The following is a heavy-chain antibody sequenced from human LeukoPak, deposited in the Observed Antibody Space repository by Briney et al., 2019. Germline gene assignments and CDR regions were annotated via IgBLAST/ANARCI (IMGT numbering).Heavy chain of an antibody. D-gene: IGHD4-17*01. J-gene: IGHJ4*02. CDR2: ISSSAGTI. CDR1: GFTFSSFE. V-gene: IGHV3-48*03. CDR3: ATSFYGDYVY. Sequence: PGGSLRLSCAASGFTFSSFEMNWVRQAPGKGLEWVSYISSSAGTIYYADSVKGRFTISRDNAKNSLYLQMNSLRAKDTAVYYCATSFYGDYVYWGQGTLVTVSS.